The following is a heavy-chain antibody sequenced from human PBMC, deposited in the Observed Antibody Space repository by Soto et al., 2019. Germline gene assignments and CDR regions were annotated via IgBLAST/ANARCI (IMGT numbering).Heavy chain of an antibody. CDR1: GYTFSNFG. V-gene: IGHV1-18*01. D-gene: IGHD5-12*01. Sequence: ASVKVSCKASGYTFSNFGISWVRQAPGEGLEWMGWISPNSEKTKFAQRFQGRVTMTTDTSTDTSYLELSSLTSDDTAVYYCATEIVATPAFDYWGQGTLVTVSS. J-gene: IGHJ4*02. CDR2: ISPNSEKT. CDR3: ATEIVATPAFDY.